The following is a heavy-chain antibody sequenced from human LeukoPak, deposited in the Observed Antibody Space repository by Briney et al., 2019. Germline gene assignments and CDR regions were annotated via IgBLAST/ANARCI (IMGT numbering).Heavy chain of an antibody. J-gene: IGHJ6*02. D-gene: IGHD3-16*01. CDR2: ISYDGSNK. V-gene: IGHV3-30-3*01. CDR3: AREGGGWPTYYYYYGMDV. CDR1: GFXFSSYA. Sequence: PGGSLRLSCAASGFXFSSYAMHWVRQAPGKGLEWVAVISYDGSNKYYADSVKGRFTISRDNSKNTLYLQMNSLRAEDTAVYYCAREGGGWPTYYYYYGMDVWGQGTTVTVSS.